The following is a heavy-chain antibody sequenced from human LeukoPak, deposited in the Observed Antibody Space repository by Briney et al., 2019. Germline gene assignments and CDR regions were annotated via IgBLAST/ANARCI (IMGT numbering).Heavy chain of an antibody. CDR1: GFAFDDYA. D-gene: IGHD3-3*01. V-gene: IGHV3-9*01. CDR2: ISWNSGSI. J-gene: IGHJ4*02. CDR3: AKGSLEWLLYEGSFDY. Sequence: GGSLRLYCAASGFAFDDYAMHWVRQAPGKGLEWVSGISWNSGSIGYADSVKGRFTISRDNAKNSLYLQMNSLRAEDTALYYCAKGSLEWLLYEGSFDYWGQGTLVTVSS.